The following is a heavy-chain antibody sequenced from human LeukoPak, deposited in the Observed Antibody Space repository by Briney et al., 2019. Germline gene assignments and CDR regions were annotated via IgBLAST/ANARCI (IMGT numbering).Heavy chain of an antibody. CDR3: TRQAYYYDSSGYHTHDY. D-gene: IGHD3-22*01. J-gene: IGHJ4*02. CDR2: IRSKANSYAT. Sequence: GGSLRLSCAASGFTFSGSAMHWVRQASGKGLEWVGRIRSKANSYATAYAASVKGRFTISRDDSKNTAYLQMNSLKTEDTAVYYCTRQAYYYDSSGYHTHDYWGQGTLSPSPQ. V-gene: IGHV3-73*01. CDR1: GFTFSGSA.